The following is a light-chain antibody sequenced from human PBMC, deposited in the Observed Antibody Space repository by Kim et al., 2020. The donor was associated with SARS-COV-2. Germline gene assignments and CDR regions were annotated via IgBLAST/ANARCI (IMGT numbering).Light chain of an antibody. CDR1: QGVSSN. CDR2: GAS. Sequence: EIVMTQSPATLSVSPGDRATLSCRASQGVSSNLAWFQQKPVQAPRLLIYGASTRATGVPARFSGTGSGTEFTLTISSLQSEDFAVYYCQQYNNWPPVTFGQGTRLEIK. CDR3: QQYNNWPPVT. V-gene: IGKV3-15*01. J-gene: IGKJ5*01.